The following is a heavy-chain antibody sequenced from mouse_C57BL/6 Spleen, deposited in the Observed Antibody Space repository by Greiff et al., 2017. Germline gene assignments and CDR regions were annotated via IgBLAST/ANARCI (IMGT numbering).Heavy chain of an antibody. V-gene: IGHV1-72*01. CDR3: ARVGFAY. CDR1: GYTFTSYW. CDR2: IDPNSSGT. Sequence: QVQLQQPGAELVKPGASVKLSCKASGYTFTSYWVHWVKQRPGRGLEWIGMIDPNSSGTKYNEKIKSKATLTLDKPSITAYMRLSSLTSADSAVYECARVGFAYWGQGTLVTVSA. J-gene: IGHJ3*01.